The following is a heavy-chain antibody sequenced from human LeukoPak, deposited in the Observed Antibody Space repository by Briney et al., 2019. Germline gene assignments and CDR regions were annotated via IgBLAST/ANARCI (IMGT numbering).Heavy chain of an antibody. D-gene: IGHD3-3*01. Sequence: PSETLSLTCAVYGGSFSGYYWSWIRQPPGKGLEWIGEINHSGSTNYNPSLKSRVTISVDTSKNQFSLKLSSVTAADTAVYYCARITIFGVVTREYYFDYWGQGTLVTVSS. CDR2: INHSGST. J-gene: IGHJ4*02. V-gene: IGHV4-34*01. CDR3: ARITIFGVVTREYYFDY. CDR1: GGSFSGYY.